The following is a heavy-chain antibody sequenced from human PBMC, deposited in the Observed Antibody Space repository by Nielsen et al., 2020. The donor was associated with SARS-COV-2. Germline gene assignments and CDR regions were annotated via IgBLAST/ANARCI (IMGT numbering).Heavy chain of an antibody. J-gene: IGHJ2*01. D-gene: IGHD3-10*01. Sequence: GESLKIFCAASGFTFSSYGMHWVRQAPGKGLEWVAVIWYDGSNKYYADSVKGRFTISRDNSKNTLYLQMNSLRAEDTAVYYCARDSIGDNWYFDLWGRGTLVTVSS. CDR3: ARDSIGDNWYFDL. CDR2: IWYDGSNK. V-gene: IGHV3-33*01. CDR1: GFTFSSYG.